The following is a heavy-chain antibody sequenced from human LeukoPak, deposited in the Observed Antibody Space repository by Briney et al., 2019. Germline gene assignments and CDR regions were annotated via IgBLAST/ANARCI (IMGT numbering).Heavy chain of an antibody. CDR2: IRYDGSDK. CDR1: GFTLRGYG. CDR3: ARDYFWEQYYSDY. V-gene: IGHV3-30*02. J-gene: IGHJ4*02. Sequence: GGSLRLSCAASGFTLRGYGMHWVRQAPGKGLEWVAFIRYDGSDKSYADSVKGRFTISRDNSENTLYLQMNSLRAEDTAVYYCARDYFWEQYYSDYWGQGTRVTVSS. D-gene: IGHD3-16*01.